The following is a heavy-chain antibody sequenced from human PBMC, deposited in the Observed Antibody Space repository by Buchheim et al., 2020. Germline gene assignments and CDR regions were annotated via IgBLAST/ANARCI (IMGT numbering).Heavy chain of an antibody. CDR2: ISYDGSNK. CDR3: AKDGGGGVVVPAKGPSYFDY. CDR1: GFTFSSYG. Sequence: QVQLVESGGGVVQPGRSLRLSCAASGFTFSSYGMHWVRQAPGKGLEWVAVISYDGSNKYYADSVKGRFTISRDNSKNTLYLQMNSLRAEDTAVYYCAKDGGGGVVVPAKGPSYFDYWGQGTL. D-gene: IGHD2-2*01. J-gene: IGHJ4*02. V-gene: IGHV3-30*18.